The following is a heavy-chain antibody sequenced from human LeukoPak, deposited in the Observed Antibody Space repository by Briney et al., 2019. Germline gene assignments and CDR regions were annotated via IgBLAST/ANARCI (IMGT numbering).Heavy chain of an antibody. Sequence: SETLSLTCIVSGGSFSSSYWSWIRQPPGKGLEWIAYIYSNGNTNSNPSLKSRVTIAVDTSQSQFSLKLSSVTAADTAVYYCARGQPDGSYGYTVLAFDIWGQGTMVTVSS. CDR3: ARGQPDGSYGYTVLAFDI. D-gene: IGHD5-18*01. CDR2: IYSNGNT. J-gene: IGHJ3*02. CDR1: GGSFSSSY. V-gene: IGHV4-59*12.